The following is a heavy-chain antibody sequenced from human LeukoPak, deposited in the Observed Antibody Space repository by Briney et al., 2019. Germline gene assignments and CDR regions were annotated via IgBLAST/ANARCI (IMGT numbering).Heavy chain of an antibody. J-gene: IGHJ4*02. CDR3: ARAIGRYYYDSSGYQFPPYFDY. CDR2: IDTSSSTM. Sequence: GGSLRLSCAASAFTFSDYSMNWVRQAPGKGLEWISYIDTSSSTMYYADSVKGRFTISRDNAKNSLYLQMNSLRAEDTAVYYCARAIGRYYYDSSGYQFPPYFDYWGQGALVTVSS. CDR1: AFTFSDYS. D-gene: IGHD3-22*01. V-gene: IGHV3-48*04.